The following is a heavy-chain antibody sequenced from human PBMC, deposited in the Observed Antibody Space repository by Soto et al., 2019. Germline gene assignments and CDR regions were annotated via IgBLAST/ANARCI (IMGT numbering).Heavy chain of an antibody. D-gene: IGHD2-2*01. V-gene: IGHV1-18*01. CDR3: ARVVPGAEAWFGP. J-gene: IGHJ5*02. CDR2: ISLYSDGT. CDR1: CYTFSNYG. Sequence: SVKASFRTSCYTFSNYGITWVRQAPGQPLEWLGWISLYSDGTNYAQKFQGRVSMTTDTSTTTAYMELRSLRSDDTAVYYCARVVPGAEAWFGPWGQGTLVTVSS.